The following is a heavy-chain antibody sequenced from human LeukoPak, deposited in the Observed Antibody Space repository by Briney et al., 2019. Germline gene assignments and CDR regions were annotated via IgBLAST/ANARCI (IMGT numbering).Heavy chain of an antibody. D-gene: IGHD1-14*01. J-gene: IGHJ4*02. CDR2: IWYDGSNK. V-gene: IGHV3-33*01. CDR3: ARAGLGNMFDY. Sequence: GGSLRLSCAASGFTFSSYGMHWVRQAPGKGLEWVAVIWYDGSNKYYADSVKGRFTISRDNSKNALYLQRNSLRAEDTAVYYCARAGLGNMFDYWGQGTLVTVSS. CDR1: GFTFSSYG.